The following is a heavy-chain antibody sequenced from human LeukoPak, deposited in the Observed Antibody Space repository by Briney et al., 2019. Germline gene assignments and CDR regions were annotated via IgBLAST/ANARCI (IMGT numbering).Heavy chain of an antibody. CDR1: GGSISSSSYY. CDR2: IYYNGDT. CDR3: ARDRGYSYGSPFDY. J-gene: IGHJ4*02. V-gene: IGHV4-39*07. Sequence: SETLSLTCTVSGGSISSSSYYWGWIRQPPGKGLEWIGCIYYNGDTYYNPSLKSRVTISVDKSKNQFSLKLSSVTAADTAVYYCARDRGYSYGSPFDYWGQGTLVTVSS. D-gene: IGHD5-18*01.